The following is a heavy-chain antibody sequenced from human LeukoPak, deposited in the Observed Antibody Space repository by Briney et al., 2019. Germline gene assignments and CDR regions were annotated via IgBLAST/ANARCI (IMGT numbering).Heavy chain of an antibody. Sequence: GGSLRLSCETSGFTFTSYAVSWVRQAPGKGLEWVSAISAGATTTYYADSVKGRFTISRDNSKNTLYLQMNSLRAEDTAVYYCARRYSSGWSDAFDIWGQGTMVTVSS. D-gene: IGHD6-19*01. CDR1: GFTFTSYA. J-gene: IGHJ3*02. CDR2: ISAGATTT. V-gene: IGHV3-23*01. CDR3: ARRYSSGWSDAFDI.